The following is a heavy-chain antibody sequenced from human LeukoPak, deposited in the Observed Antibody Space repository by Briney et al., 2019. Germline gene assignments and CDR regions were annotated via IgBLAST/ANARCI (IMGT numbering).Heavy chain of an antibody. Sequence: ASVKVSCKVSGYTLTEISLHWVRQAPGKGLEWMGGFDREDGKTMYAQKFQGRVTMTEDTSTDTAFMELSSLRSEDTAVYYCATVGYSYGAFDYWGQGTLVIVSS. D-gene: IGHD5-18*01. CDR2: FDREDGKT. CDR3: ATVGYSYGAFDY. J-gene: IGHJ4*02. CDR1: GYTLTEIS. V-gene: IGHV1-24*01.